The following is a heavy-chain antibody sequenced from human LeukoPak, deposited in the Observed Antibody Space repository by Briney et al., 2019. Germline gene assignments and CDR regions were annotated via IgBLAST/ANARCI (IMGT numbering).Heavy chain of an antibody. CDR1: GFTFGDYA. V-gene: IGHV3-64*01. CDR3: SRDQTPYY. J-gene: IGHJ4*02. CDR2: ISSNGGST. Sequence: GGSLRLSCTASGFTFGDYAMHWVRQAPGKGLEYVSAISSNGGSTYYANSVKGRFTISRDNSKNTLYLQMNSLKTEDTAVYFCSRDQTPYYWGQGTLVTVSS.